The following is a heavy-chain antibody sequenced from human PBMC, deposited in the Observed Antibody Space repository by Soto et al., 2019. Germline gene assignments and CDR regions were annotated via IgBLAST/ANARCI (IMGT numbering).Heavy chain of an antibody. CDR2: IWYDGSNK. Sequence: QVQLVESGGGGVQPGRSLRLSCAASGFTFSSYGMHWVRQAPGKGLEWVAVIWYDGSNKYYADSVKGRFTISRDNSKNTLYLQMNSLRAEDTAVYYCATSRSGRAWLDYWGQGTLVTVSS. V-gene: IGHV3-33*01. J-gene: IGHJ4*02. CDR3: ATSRSGRAWLDY. CDR1: GFTFSSYG. D-gene: IGHD1-26*01.